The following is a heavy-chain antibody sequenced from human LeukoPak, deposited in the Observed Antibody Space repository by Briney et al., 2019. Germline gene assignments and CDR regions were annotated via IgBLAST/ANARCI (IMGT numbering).Heavy chain of an antibody. V-gene: IGHV1-2*06. Sequence: ASVKVSCKASGYTFTGYYMRWVRQAPGQGLEWMGRINPNSGGTNYAQKFQGRVTMTRDTSISTAYMELSRLRSDDPAVYYCARDLIRAARPGHDPWGQGTLVTVSS. J-gene: IGHJ5*02. CDR2: INPNSGGT. CDR1: GYTFTGYY. D-gene: IGHD6-6*01. CDR3: ARDLIRAARPGHDP.